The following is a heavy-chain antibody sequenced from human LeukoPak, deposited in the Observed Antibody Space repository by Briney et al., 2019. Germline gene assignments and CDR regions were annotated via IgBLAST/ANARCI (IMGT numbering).Heavy chain of an antibody. CDR2: ISSSGSTI. V-gene: IGHV3-11*01. D-gene: IGHD5-24*01. Sequence: GGSRRLSCAASGFTFSDYYMSWIRQAPGKGLEWVSYISSSGSTIYYADSVKGRFTISRDNAKNSLYLQMNSLRAEDTAVYYCARELSRDGYGEGGAYYYYGMDVWGQGTTVTVSS. J-gene: IGHJ6*02. CDR1: GFTFSDYY. CDR3: ARELSRDGYGEGGAYYYYGMDV.